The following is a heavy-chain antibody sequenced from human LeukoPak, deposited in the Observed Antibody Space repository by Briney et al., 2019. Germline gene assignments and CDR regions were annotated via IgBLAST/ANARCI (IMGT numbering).Heavy chain of an antibody. CDR1: GYTFSTYG. D-gene: IGHD1-1*01. CDR3: ARDLSSGGWTLEFDY. J-gene: IGHJ4*02. Sequence: GASVKVSCKTSGYTFSTYGITWVRQAPGQGFQWMGWISAHSGNTKYAENFQGRISLTTDTSATTAYMELQSLTSDDTAVYYCARDLSSGGWTLEFDYWGQGSLVTVAS. CDR2: ISAHSGNT. V-gene: IGHV1-18*01.